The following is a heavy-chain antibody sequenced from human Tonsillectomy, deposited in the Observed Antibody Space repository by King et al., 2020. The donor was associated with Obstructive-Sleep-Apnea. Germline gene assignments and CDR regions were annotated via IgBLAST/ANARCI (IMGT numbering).Heavy chain of an antibody. CDR2: MFYSGNT. CDR1: GGSISGSNYY. CDR3: ARGQTYYFGSGNYNPDYGMDV. V-gene: IGHV4-39*07. Sequence: LQLQESGPGLVKPSETLSLTCTVSGGSISGSNYYWGWIRQPPGKGLEWIGSMFYSGNTYYNPSLKSRVTISEDTSKNQFSLNLSSVTAADTAVYYCARGQTYYFGSGNYNPDYGMDVWGRGTTVTVSS. J-gene: IGHJ6*02. D-gene: IGHD3-10*01.